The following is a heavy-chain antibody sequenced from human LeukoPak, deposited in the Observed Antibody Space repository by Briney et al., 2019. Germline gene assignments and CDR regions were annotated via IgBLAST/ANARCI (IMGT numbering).Heavy chain of an antibody. D-gene: IGHD3-3*01. CDR3: ALGITIFGVVNPDYFDY. CDR2: INHSGST. CDR1: GGSFSGYY. V-gene: IGHV4-34*01. Sequence: SETLSLTCAVYGGSFSGYYWSWIRQPPGKGLEWIGEINHSGSTNYNPSLKSRVTLSVDTSKNQFSLKLSSVTAADTAVYYCALGITIFGVVNPDYFDYWGQGTLVTVSS. J-gene: IGHJ4*02.